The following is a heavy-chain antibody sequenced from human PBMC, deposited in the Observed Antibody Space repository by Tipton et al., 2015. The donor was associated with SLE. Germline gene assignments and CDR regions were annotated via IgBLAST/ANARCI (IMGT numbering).Heavy chain of an antibody. J-gene: IGHJ3*02. CDR1: GGSIGSGDYF. CDR3: ARVAGWIEDAFDI. CDR2: IYYSGST. Sequence: TLSLTCTVSGGSIGSGDYFWSWIRQPPGKGLEWIGYIYYSGSTYYNPSLKSRVTISVDTSKNQFSLKLSSVTAADTAVYYCARVAGWIEDAFDIWGQGTMVTVSS. D-gene: IGHD2-2*03. V-gene: IGHV4-30-4*01.